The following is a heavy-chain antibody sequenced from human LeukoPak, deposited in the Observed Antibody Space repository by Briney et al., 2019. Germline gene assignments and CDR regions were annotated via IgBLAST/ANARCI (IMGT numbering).Heavy chain of an antibody. J-gene: IGHJ4*02. Sequence: GASVTVSCKASGYTFIDFYINWVRQAPGQGLEGMGWINPKNGDTHYAQDFLGRVTMTRDTSISTAYMELSRLTSDDTAVYYCARDGRLRNGYDNFYVWGQGTLVTVSS. D-gene: IGHD5-18*01. CDR1: GYTFIDFY. V-gene: IGHV1-2*02. CDR3: ARDGRLRNGYDNFYV. CDR2: INPKNGDT.